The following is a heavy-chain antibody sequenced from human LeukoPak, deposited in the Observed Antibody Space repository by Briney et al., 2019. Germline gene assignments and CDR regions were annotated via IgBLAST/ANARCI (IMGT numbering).Heavy chain of an antibody. V-gene: IGHV3-21*01. CDR3: ARDLSSSTSCYYS. CDR1: GFTFSSYS. J-gene: IGHJ5*01. D-gene: IGHD2-2*01. Sequence: PGGSLRLSCAASGFTFSSYSMNWVRQAPGKGLEWVSSISSSSSYIYYADSLKGRFTISRDNAKNSLYLQMNSLSAEDTAVYYCARDLSSSTSCYYSWGQGTLVTVSS. CDR2: ISSSSSYI.